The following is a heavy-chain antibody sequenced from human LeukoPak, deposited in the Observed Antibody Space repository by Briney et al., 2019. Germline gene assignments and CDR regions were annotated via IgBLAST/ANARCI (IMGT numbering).Heavy chain of an antibody. Sequence: PGGSLRLSCAASGFTFSSYAMSWVRQAPGKGLEWVSAISGSGGSTYYADSVKGRFTISRGNSKNTLYLQMNSLRVEDTALYYCTRDWDARGLTPSGDYWGQGALVTVSS. J-gene: IGHJ4*02. CDR3: TRDWDARGLTPSGDY. V-gene: IGHV3-23*01. CDR1: GFTFSSYA. D-gene: IGHD3-10*01. CDR2: ISGSGGST.